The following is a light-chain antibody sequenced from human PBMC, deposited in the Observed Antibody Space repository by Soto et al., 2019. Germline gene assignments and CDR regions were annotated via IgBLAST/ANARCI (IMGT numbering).Light chain of an antibody. CDR2: GAS. CDR3: QQVYDFPHT. Sequence: DIQKTQSPSSLSASVGDRVTITCRTSQTINNYLNWYRQKPGKVPEVLIYGASSLQRGVSSRFTGSASRTYFTLTISSLQPEDFATYYCQQVYDFPHTFGQGTKVEV. V-gene: IGKV1-39*01. J-gene: IGKJ2*01. CDR1: QTINNY.